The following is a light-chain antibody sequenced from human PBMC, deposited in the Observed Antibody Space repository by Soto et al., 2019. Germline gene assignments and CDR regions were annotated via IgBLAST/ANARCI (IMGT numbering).Light chain of an antibody. CDR2: EAS. CDR1: QSISSY. J-gene: IGKJ1*01. V-gene: IGKV1-5*03. CDR3: QQSNNYPWT. Sequence: DIQMTQSPSTLSASVGDRVTITCRASQSISSYLAWYQQKPGKAPKLLIYEASNLESGVPSRFSGSGSGTEFTLTISSLQPDDSATYYCQQSNNYPWTFGQGTKVDIK.